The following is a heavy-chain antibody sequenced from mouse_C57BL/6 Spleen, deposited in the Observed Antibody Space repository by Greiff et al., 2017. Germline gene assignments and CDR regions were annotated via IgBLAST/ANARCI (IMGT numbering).Heavy chain of an antibody. V-gene: IGHV1-64*01. CDR1: GYTFTSYW. CDR2: IHPNSGST. CDR3: ARELSYYFDY. Sequence: QVQLQQPGAELVKPGASVKLSCKASGYTFTSYWMHWVKQRPGQGLEWIGMIHPNSGSTNYNEKFKSKATLTVDKSSSPAYLQLSSLTSEDSAVYYCARELSYYFDYWGQGTTLTVSS. J-gene: IGHJ2*01.